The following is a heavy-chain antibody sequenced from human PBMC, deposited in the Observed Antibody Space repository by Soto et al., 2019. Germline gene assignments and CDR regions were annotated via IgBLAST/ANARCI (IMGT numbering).Heavy chain of an antibody. V-gene: IGHV2-26*01. Sequence: ESGGGLVQPGGSLRLSCAASGFTFSSNSMNWVRQAPGKGLEWISYIFWNDETSYSPSLRSRLTISKDTSKSQVVLTMTNMDPVDTATYYCARPAHSSSWLSFSYWGQGTLVTVSS. J-gene: IGHJ4*02. CDR3: ARPAHSSSWLSFSY. CDR2: IFWNDET. D-gene: IGHD6-13*01. CDR1: GFTFSSNSM.